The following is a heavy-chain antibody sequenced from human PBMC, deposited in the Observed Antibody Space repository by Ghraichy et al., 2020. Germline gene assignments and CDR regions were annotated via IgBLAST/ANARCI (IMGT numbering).Heavy chain of an antibody. D-gene: IGHD2-2*01. V-gene: IGHV3-21*01. Sequence: LSLTCAASGFTFSSYSMNWVRQAPGKGLEWVSSISSSSSYIYYADSVKGRFTISRDNAKNSLYLQMNSLRAEDTAVYYCARDSGRVPAAIHYYYYGMAVSSQTTTFTVSS. CDR2: ISSSSSYI. J-gene: IGHJ6*02. CDR3: ARDSGRVPAAIHYYYYGMAV. CDR1: GFTFSSYS.